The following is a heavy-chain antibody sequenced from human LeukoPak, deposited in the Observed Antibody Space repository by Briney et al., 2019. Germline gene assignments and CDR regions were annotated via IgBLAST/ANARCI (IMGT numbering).Heavy chain of an antibody. CDR3: AKHKGGGLGNDAFDM. D-gene: IGHD2-15*01. J-gene: IGHJ3*02. CDR2: IRGGGFSR. V-gene: IGHV3-23*01. CDR1: GFSLRTYA. Sequence: GESLRLSCVVSGFSLRTYAMSWVRQAPGKGLEWVTTIRGGGFSRYYADSVKGRVSISRDDSKNTVSLEVDNLGVEDTAIYYCAKHKGGGLGNDAFDMWGPGTMLIVSS.